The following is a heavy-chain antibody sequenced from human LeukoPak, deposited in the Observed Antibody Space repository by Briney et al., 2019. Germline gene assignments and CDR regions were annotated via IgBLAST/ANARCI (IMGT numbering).Heavy chain of an antibody. CDR1: GYXFTNYW. D-gene: IGHD3-10*01. CDR2: IYPGDSDT. Sequence: GESLKISCNGSGYXFTNYWIGWVRQMPGKGLEWMGIIYPGDSDTRYSPSFQGQVTISADKSISTAYLQWSSLKASDSAMYYCARQAVRGVIRYYFDYWGQGTLVTVSS. J-gene: IGHJ4*02. CDR3: ARQAVRGVIRYYFDY. V-gene: IGHV5-51*01.